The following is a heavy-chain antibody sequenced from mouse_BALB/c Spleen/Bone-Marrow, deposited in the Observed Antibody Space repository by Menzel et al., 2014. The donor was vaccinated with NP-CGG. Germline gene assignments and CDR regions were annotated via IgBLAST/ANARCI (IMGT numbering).Heavy chain of an antibody. Sequence: VQLQQSGAELVRPGSSVKISCKASGYVFSTYWMNWVKQRPGQGLERIGQIYPGDGDTNYNGKFKDKVILTADKSSSTAYMQLSSLTSEDSAVCVCARSGKGAIDYWGQGTSVTVSS. J-gene: IGHJ4*01. CDR2: IYPGDGDT. D-gene: IGHD2-1*01. V-gene: IGHV1-80*01. CDR3: ARSGKGAIDY. CDR1: GYVFSTYW.